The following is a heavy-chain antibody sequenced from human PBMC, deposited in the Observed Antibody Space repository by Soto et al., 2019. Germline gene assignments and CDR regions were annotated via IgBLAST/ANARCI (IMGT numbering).Heavy chain of an antibody. D-gene: IGHD2-15*01. CDR3: ERDSVAEIGQ. V-gene: IGHV4-38-2*02. CDR2: IYHSGTT. CDR1: GYSISSGFH. Sequence: ATLEITIAVSGYSISSGFHWGWIRQPPGKGLEWIGSIYHSGTTYYNPSLKSRVTISVDTSKNQFSLKLRSVTAADTAVYYCERDSVAEIGQWGQGTLVTVSS. J-gene: IGHJ4*02.